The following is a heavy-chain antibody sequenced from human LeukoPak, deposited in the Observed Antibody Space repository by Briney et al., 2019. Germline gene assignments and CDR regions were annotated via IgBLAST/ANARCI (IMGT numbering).Heavy chain of an antibody. CDR3: AKDTRADY. J-gene: IGHJ4*02. CDR1: GFTFSSYG. D-gene: IGHD2-15*01. CDR2: ISYDGSNK. V-gene: IGHV3-30*18. Sequence: QPGGSLRLSCAASGFTFSSYGMHWVRQAPGKGLEWVALISYDGSNKDYADSVKGRFTISRDNSKNTLYLRMNSLRAEDTAVYYCAKDTRADYWGQGILVTVSS.